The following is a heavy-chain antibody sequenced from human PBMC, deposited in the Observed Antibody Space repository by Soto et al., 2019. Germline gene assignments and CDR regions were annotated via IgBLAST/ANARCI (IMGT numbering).Heavy chain of an antibody. D-gene: IGHD3-3*01. CDR1: GFTFSSYA. CDR2: ISGSGDNT. CDR3: AKDLGTDDFWSAYYTYYYMDV. J-gene: IGHJ6*03. Sequence: VQLLESGGGLVQPGGSLRLSCAASGFTFSSYALNWVRQAPGKGLEWVSVISGSGDNTYYADSVKGRFTISRDNSKNTLYMQMNSLRAEDTAVYDCAKDLGTDDFWSAYYTYYYMDVWGKGTTVTVSS. V-gene: IGHV3-23*01.